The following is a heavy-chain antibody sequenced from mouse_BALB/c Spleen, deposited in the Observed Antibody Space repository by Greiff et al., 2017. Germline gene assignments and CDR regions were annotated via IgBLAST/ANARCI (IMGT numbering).Heavy chain of an antibody. J-gene: IGHJ3*01. CDR3: TRKGNYPWFAY. CDR2: IDPSDSYT. D-gene: IGHD2-1*01. CDR1: GYTFTSYW. V-gene: IGHV1-59*01. Sequence: QVQLQQPGAELVKPGASVKMSCKASGYTFTSYWMHWVKQRPGQGLEWIGVIDPSDSYTNYNQKFKGKATLTVDTSSSTAYMQLSSLTSEDSAVYFYTRKGNYPWFAYWGQGTLVTVSA.